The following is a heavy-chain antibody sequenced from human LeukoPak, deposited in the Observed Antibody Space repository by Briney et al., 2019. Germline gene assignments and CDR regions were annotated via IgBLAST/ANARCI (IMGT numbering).Heavy chain of an antibody. CDR2: IYHSGST. Sequence: PSETLSLTCAVSGYSISSGYYWGWIRQPPGKGLEWIGSIYHSGSTYYNPSLKSRVTISVDTSKNQFSLKLSSVTAAGTAVYYCARTLYDILTGNPFDHWGQGTLVTVSS. J-gene: IGHJ4*02. CDR3: ARTLYDILTGNPFDH. CDR1: GYSISSGYY. D-gene: IGHD3-9*01. V-gene: IGHV4-38-2*01.